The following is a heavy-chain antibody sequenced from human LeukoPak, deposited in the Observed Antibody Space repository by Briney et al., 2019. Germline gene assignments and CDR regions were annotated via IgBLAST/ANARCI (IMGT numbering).Heavy chain of an antibody. CDR2: ISGSGGST. CDR3: AKENSGWYDYYFDY. V-gene: IGHV3-23*01. Sequence: GGSLRLSCAASAFTFSSYAMSWVRQAPGNGLEWVSGISGSGGSTYYADSVKGRFTISRDNSKNTLYLQMNSLRAEDTAVYYCAKENSGWYDYYFDYWGQGTLVTVSS. D-gene: IGHD6-19*01. CDR1: AFTFSSYA. J-gene: IGHJ4*02.